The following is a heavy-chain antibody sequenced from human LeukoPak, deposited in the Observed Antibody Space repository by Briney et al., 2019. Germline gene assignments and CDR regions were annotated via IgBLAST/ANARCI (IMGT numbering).Heavy chain of an antibody. J-gene: IGHJ6*02. CDR1: GFTFSNYG. CDR2: ISYDGSNT. Sequence: GGSLRLSCAASGFTFSNYGMHWVRQAPGKGLEWVAVISYDGSNTFYADSVKGRFTISRDNSKNTLYLQMNSLRAEDTAVYYCAREGYYSGMDVWGQGTTVTVSS. CDR3: AREGYYSGMDV. V-gene: IGHV3-30*03.